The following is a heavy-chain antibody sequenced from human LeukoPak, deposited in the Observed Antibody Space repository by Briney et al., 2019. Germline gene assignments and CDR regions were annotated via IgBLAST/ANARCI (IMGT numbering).Heavy chain of an antibody. Sequence: SETLSLTCTVSGGSISSSSYYWGWIRQPPGKGLEWIGSIYYSGSTYYNPSLKSRVTISVDTSKNQFSLKLSSVTAADTAVYYCAREDKHYDFWSGYYPYYMDVWGKGTTVTVSS. CDR3: AREDKHYDFWSGYYPYYMDV. CDR2: IYYSGST. V-gene: IGHV4-39*07. J-gene: IGHJ6*03. D-gene: IGHD3-3*01. CDR1: GGSISSSSYY.